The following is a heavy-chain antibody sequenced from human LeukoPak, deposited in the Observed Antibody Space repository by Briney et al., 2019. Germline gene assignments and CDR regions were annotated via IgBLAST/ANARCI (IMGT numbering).Heavy chain of an antibody. CDR3: ARGRPPKWFDP. CDR2: IYYSVST. J-gene: IGHJ5*02. V-gene: IGHV4-31*03. CDR1: GGSISSGGYY. Sequence: SETLSLTCTVSGGSISSGGYYWSWIRQHPGKGLEWIGYIYYSVSTYYNPSLKSRVTISVDTSKNEFSLKLSSVTAADTAVYYCARGRPPKWFDPWGQGTLVTVSS.